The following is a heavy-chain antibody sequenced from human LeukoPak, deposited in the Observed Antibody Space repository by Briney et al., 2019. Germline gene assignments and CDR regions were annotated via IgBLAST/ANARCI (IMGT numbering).Heavy chain of an antibody. V-gene: IGHV4-30-2*01. CDR3: AVRTYYDILTGYRNVDY. D-gene: IGHD3-9*01. CDR1: GGSISSGGYS. CDR2: IYHSGST. J-gene: IGHJ4*02. Sequence: SETLSLTCAVSGGSISSGGYSWSWIRQPPGKGLEWIGYIYHSGSTYYNPSLKSRVTISVDRSKNQFSLKLSSVTAADTAVYYCAVRTYYDILTGYRNVDYWGQGTLVTVSS.